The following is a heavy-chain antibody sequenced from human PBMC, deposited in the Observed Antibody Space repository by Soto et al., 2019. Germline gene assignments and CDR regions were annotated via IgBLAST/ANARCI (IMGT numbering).Heavy chain of an antibody. CDR3: AREYYGLLTGYYNDH. J-gene: IGHJ4*02. V-gene: IGHV3-74*01. Sequence: EVQLMESGGDSVQPGGSLRLSCAASGFPFSSYWMHWVRHTPGKGLEWVSRISGDGTTIYYADSVTGRFTVSRDNAKNTLSLQMSGLGAEDTAVYYCAREYYGLLTGYYNDHWGQGTLVSVSS. CDR1: GFPFSSYW. D-gene: IGHD3-9*01. CDR2: ISGDGTTI.